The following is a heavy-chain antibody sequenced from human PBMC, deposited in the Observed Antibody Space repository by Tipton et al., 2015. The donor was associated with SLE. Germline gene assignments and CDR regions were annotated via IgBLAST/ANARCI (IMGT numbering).Heavy chain of an antibody. CDR2: ISPASSFI. D-gene: IGHD3-3*01. Sequence: SLRLSCVASGFTLSSHTMNWVRQAPGKGLEWVSSISPASSFIDYADSLKGRFTTSRDNAQNSLYLQMNSLRVEDTAVYYCARGGYGILERYFGMDVWGQGTTVTVSS. CDR1: GFTLSSHT. J-gene: IGHJ6*02. V-gene: IGHV3-21*03. CDR3: ARGGYGILERYFGMDV.